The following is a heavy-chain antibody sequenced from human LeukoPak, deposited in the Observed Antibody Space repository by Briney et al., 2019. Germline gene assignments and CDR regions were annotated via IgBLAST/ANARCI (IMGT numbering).Heavy chain of an antibody. D-gene: IGHD2-21*01. V-gene: IGHV3-30*18. J-gene: IGHJ5*02. CDR3: AKDFLHGGGAP. Sequence: GGSLRLSCAASGFTFSSYCMDSVRQDPGNGLEWVSVISYDGSNKYYAASVKGRFTISRDNSKNTLYLQMNSLRAEDTAVYYCAKDFLHGGGAPWGQGTLVTVSS. CDR1: GFTFSSYC. CDR2: ISYDGSNK.